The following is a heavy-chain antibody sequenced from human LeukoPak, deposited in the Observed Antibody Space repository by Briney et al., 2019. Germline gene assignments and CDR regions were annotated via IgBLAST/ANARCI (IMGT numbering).Heavy chain of an antibody. J-gene: IGHJ4*02. V-gene: IGHV3-23*01. D-gene: IGHD4-17*01. CDR2: ISGSGTGT. Sequence: GGSLRLSCAASGFTFSSYAMSWVRQAPGKGLEWVSGISGSGTGTYYADSVKGRFTVSRDNSKNTPYLQMNSLRAEDTAVYYCAKDYGDRDFDYWGQGTLVTVSS. CDR1: GFTFSSYA. CDR3: AKDYGDRDFDY.